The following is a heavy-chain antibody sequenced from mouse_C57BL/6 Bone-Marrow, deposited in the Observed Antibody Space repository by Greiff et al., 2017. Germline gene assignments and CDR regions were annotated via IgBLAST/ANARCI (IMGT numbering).Heavy chain of an antibody. D-gene: IGHD3-3*01. V-gene: IGHV1-47*01. CDR1: GYSFTTYP. CDR2: IYPYNDDS. Sequence: QVQLQQSGPELVKPGASVKMSCKASGYSFTTYPIDWMKQNHGKSLEWIGNIYPYNDDSKYNEKFKGKATLTVEKSSSTVYLGLSRLTSDDSAVYYGARGPYYIDYWGQGTTLTVSS. CDR3: ARGPYYIDY. J-gene: IGHJ2*01.